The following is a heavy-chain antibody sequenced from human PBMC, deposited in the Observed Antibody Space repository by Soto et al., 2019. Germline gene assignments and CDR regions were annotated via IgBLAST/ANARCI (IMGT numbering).Heavy chain of an antibody. CDR2: IIPILGIA. CDR1: GGTFSSYT. CDR3: ARAPKQWLTRNWFDP. Sequence: ASVKVSCKASGGTFSSYTISWVRQAPGQGLEWMGRIIPILGIANYAQKFQGRVTITADKSTSTAYMELSSLRSEDTAVYYCARAPKQWLTRNWFDPWGQGTLVTVSS. V-gene: IGHV1-69*02. D-gene: IGHD6-19*01. J-gene: IGHJ5*02.